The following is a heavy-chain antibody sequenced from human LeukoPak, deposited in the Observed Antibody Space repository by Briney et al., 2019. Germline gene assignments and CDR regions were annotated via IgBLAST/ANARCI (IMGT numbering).Heavy chain of an antibody. Sequence: GASVKVSCKASGYTFTGYYMHWVRQAPGQGLEWVGWINPDSSGTNYAQKFQGRVTMTRDTSIRTAYMELSRLRAEDTAVYYCAKLLYYYDSSQPYWGQGTLVTVSS. J-gene: IGHJ4*02. V-gene: IGHV1-2*02. CDR1: GYTFTGYY. CDR3: AKLLYYYDSSQPY. D-gene: IGHD3-22*01. CDR2: INPDSSGT.